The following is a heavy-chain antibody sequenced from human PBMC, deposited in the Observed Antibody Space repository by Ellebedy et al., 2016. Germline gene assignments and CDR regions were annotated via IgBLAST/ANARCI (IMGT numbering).Heavy chain of an antibody. D-gene: IGHD2-2*02. J-gene: IGHJ1*01. CDR3: ARDASREATSCYTFQH. Sequence: SLKISXAASGFTFDDYAMHWVRQAPGKGLEWVSGISWNSGSIGYADSVKGRFTISRDNSKNTLYLQMNSLRAEDTAVYYCARDASREATSCYTFQHWGQGTLVTVSS. V-gene: IGHV3-9*01. CDR1: GFTFDDYA. CDR2: ISWNSGSI.